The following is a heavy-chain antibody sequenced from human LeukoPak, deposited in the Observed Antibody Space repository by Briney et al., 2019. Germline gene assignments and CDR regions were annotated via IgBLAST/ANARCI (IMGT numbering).Heavy chain of an antibody. D-gene: IGHD1-1*01. CDR1: GYRFTGYY. V-gene: IGHV1-2*02. Sequence: AASVKVSCKASGYRFTGYYMYWVRQAPGQGLEWMGWINPNSGGSKYAQKFQGRVTMTTDTSISTAYMELNSLRSDDTAVYYCARWNDPTQNYYHYGMDVWGQGTTVTVSS. J-gene: IGHJ6*02. CDR3: ARWNDPTQNYYHYGMDV. CDR2: INPNSGGS.